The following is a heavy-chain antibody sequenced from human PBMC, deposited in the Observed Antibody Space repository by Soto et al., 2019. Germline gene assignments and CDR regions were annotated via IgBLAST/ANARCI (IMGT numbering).Heavy chain of an antibody. J-gene: IGHJ3*01. CDR2: IYHSGNT. CDR3: ASNVADDDALDV. Sequence: PXETLSLTCAFSVGSISSGGYSCTWIRQPPGKGLEWIGYIYHSGNTYYNPSLKSRVTISGDRSKNQFTLNLSSVTAADTAVYYCASNVADDDALDVWGQGTMVIVSS. CDR1: VGSISSGGYS. D-gene: IGHD2-15*01. V-gene: IGHV4-30-2*01.